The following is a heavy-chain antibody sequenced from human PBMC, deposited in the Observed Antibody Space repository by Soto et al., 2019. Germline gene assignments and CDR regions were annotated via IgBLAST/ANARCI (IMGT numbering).Heavy chain of an antibody. Sequence: QVQLVQSGAEVKKPGASVKVSCKASGYTFTSYGISWVRQAPGQGLEWMGWISAYNGNTNYAQKLQGRVTMTTDTSTSTAYMELRSLRSDDTAVYYCARDRDLAGGGEWPKGVFDYWGQGTLVTVSS. D-gene: IGHD2-21*01. CDR2: ISAYNGNT. CDR3: ARDRDLAGGGEWPKGVFDY. J-gene: IGHJ4*02. CDR1: GYTFTSYG. V-gene: IGHV1-18*01.